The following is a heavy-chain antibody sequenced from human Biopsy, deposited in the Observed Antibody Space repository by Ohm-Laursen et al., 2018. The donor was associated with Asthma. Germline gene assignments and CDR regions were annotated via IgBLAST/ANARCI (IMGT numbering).Heavy chain of an antibody. Sequence: SLRLSCAASGFTFNSYGMNWVRQAPGKGLEWVAIISHDGTTEYYADSVKGRFTTSRDNSRDTVSLQMNSLRADDTAVYYCAKGWYFDSWGQGTQVTVSS. CDR2: ISHDGTTE. CDR3: AKGWYFDS. V-gene: IGHV3-30*18. D-gene: IGHD6-13*01. CDR1: GFTFNSYG. J-gene: IGHJ4*02.